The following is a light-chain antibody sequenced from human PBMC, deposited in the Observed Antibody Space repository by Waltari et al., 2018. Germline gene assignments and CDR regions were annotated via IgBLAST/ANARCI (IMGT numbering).Light chain of an antibody. CDR3: QQSYSSPWT. CDR2: AAS. V-gene: IGKV1-39*01. Sequence: DIVMTQSPSSLSASVGDRVTITCRASQTISSYLNWYQQKPGKAPKLLIYAASSLQSGVPSRFSGSGSGPDFTLTISSLQPEDFATYYCQQSYSSPWTFGQGTKVEV. CDR1: QTISSY. J-gene: IGKJ1*01.